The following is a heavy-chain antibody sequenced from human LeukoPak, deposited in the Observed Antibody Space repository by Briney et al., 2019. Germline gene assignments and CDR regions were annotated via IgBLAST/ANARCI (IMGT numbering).Heavy chain of an antibody. J-gene: IGHJ3*01. CDR3: ARVSYYDDPDGFDF. V-gene: IGHV4-59*01. Sequence: SETLSLTCTVSGGSISSYYWSWIRQPPGKGLEWVGYIYYSGSTNYNPSLKSRVTISIDPSKNQFPLKLSSVTAADAAVYYCARVSYYDDPDGFDFWGQGTMVTVYS. D-gene: IGHD3-22*01. CDR2: IYYSGST. CDR1: GGSISSYY.